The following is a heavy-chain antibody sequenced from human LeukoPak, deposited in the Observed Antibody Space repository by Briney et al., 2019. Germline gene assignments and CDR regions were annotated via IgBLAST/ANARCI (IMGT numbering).Heavy chain of an antibody. D-gene: IGHD3-3*01. CDR2: INHSGST. Sequence: SETLSLTCAVYGGSFSGYYWSWIRQPPGKGLEWIGEINHSGSTNYNPSLKSRVTISVDTSKNQFSLKLSSVTAADTAVYYCAREKWSGHSNWFDPWGQGTLVTVSS. CDR3: AREKWSGHSNWFDP. V-gene: IGHV4-34*01. J-gene: IGHJ5*02. CDR1: GGSFSGYY.